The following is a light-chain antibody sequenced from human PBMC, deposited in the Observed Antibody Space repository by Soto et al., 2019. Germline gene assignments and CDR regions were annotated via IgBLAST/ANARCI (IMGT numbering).Light chain of an antibody. CDR2: DAS. V-gene: IGKV3-11*01. Sequence: EIVLTQSPATLSLSPGERATLSCRASQSVSSYLAWYQQKPGQAPRLLIYDASNRATGIPARFSGSGSGTDFPPTISSLAPEDFAVYYCQQRSNWPPAITFGQETRLEI. CDR3: QQRSNWPPAIT. J-gene: IGKJ5*01. CDR1: QSVSSY.